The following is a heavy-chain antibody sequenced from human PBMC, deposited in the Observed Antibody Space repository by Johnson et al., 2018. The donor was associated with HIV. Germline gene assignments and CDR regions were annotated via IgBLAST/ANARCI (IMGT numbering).Heavy chain of an antibody. V-gene: IGHV3-30*04. Sequence: QMQLVESGGGVVQPGKSLRLSCAASGFTFSSYAMHWVRQAPGKGLEWVAIISYDGTYNYYADSVKGRFTISRDNSKNTLYLQMNSLRVDDTAVYHCARPSVMTTLTTTPWAFDIWGQGTMVTVSS. J-gene: IGHJ3*02. CDR1: GFTFSSYA. D-gene: IGHD4-17*01. CDR2: ISYDGTYN. CDR3: ARPSVMTTLTTTPWAFDI.